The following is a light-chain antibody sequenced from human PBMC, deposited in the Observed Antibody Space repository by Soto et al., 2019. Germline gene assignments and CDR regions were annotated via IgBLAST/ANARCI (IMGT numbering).Light chain of an antibody. CDR3: QQYYSTPTT. J-gene: IGKJ1*01. CDR2: WAS. Sequence: DIVMTQSPDSLAVSLGERATINCKSSQSVLYSSNNKNYLAWYQQKPGQPPKLLIYWASTRESGVPDRFSGSGSGTDFTLTISSLQAEDVEVYYGQQYYSTPTTFGQGTKVEIK. V-gene: IGKV4-1*01. CDR1: QSVLYSSNNKNY.